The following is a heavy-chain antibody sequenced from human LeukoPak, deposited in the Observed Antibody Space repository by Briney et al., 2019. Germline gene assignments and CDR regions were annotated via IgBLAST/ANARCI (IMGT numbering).Heavy chain of an antibody. CDR1: GYTFTGYY. V-gene: IGHV1-2*06. CDR2: INPNXGXT. J-gene: IGHJ3*02. Sequence: ASVKVSCKASGYTFTGYYMHWVRQAPGQGLEWMGRINPNXGXTNYAQKFQGRVTMTRDTSISTAYMELSRLRSDDTAVYYCARTYYYDSSGYYPKAHDAFDIWGQGTMVTVSS. CDR3: ARTYYYDSSGYYPKAHDAFDI. D-gene: IGHD3-22*01.